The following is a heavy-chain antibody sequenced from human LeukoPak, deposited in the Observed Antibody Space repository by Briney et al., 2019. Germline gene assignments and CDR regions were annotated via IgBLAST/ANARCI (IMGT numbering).Heavy chain of an antibody. CDR2: IYISGAT. Sequence: PSGSLSLTCTVSGGSTNNYYWNWIRQPAGKTLGWIGRIYISGATHYNPSLKSRVTMSVDTSKNQFSLRLCSVTAAHTAVYYCARDPFKSSFDSWGQGSLVTV. D-gene: IGHD6-6*01. CDR1: GGSTNNYY. J-gene: IGHJ4*02. CDR3: ARDPFKSSFDS. V-gene: IGHV4-4*07.